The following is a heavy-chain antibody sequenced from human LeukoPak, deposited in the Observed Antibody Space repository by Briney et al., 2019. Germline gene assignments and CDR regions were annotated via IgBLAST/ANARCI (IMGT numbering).Heavy chain of an antibody. CDR1: GYSISSGYY. D-gene: IGHD3-22*01. CDR2: IYHSGST. CDR3: AKDRPNYYDSSGHYYRRNGDY. V-gene: IGHV4-38-2*02. J-gene: IGHJ4*02. Sequence: SETLSLTCTVSGYSISSGYYWGWIRQPPGKGLEWIGSIYHSGSTYYNPSLKSRVTISVDTSKNQFSLKLSSVTAADTAVYYCAKDRPNYYDSSGHYYRRNGDYWGQGTLVTVSS.